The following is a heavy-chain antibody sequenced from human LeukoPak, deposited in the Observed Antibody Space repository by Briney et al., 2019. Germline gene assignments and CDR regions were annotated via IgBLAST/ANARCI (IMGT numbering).Heavy chain of an antibody. CDR1: GFTFNRFT. D-gene: IGHD2-21*02. CDR2: IDRKGATT. Sequence: GGSLRLSCAASGFTFNRFTLHWVRQSPGKGLEWVSLIDRKGATTSYADSVMGRFTISRDNRKQSLFLQMNSLRSEDTALYYCTKEFDCNGDCYTPLDSWGQGTLVTVSS. V-gene: IGHV3-43*01. J-gene: IGHJ4*02. CDR3: TKEFDCNGDCYTPLDS.